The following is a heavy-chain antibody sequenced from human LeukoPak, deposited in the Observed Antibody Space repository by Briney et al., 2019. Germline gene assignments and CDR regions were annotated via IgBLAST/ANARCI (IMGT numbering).Heavy chain of an antibody. CDR3: ARDDNRGVITSTPFDY. J-gene: IGHJ4*02. D-gene: IGHD3-10*01. CDR1: GFTFSSYA. Sequence: GGSLRLSCAASGFTFSSYAMHWVRQAPGKGLEWVAVISYDGSNKYYADSVKGRFTISRDNSKDTLYLQMNSLRAEDTAVYYCARDDNRGVITSTPFDYWGQGTLVTVSS. V-gene: IGHV3-30*04. CDR2: ISYDGSNK.